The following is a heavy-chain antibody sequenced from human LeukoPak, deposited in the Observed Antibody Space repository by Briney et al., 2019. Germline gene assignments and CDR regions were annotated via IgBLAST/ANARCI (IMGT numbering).Heavy chain of an antibody. J-gene: IGHJ2*01. CDR2: ISSSSSYI. V-gene: IGHV3-21*01. D-gene: IGHD3-3*01. CDR3: AREDYDDSGGWYFDL. CDR1: GFTFSSYS. Sequence: PGGSLRLSCAASGFTFSSYSMNWVRQAPGKGLEWVSSISSSSSYIYYADSVKGRFTISRDNAKNSLYLQMNSLRAEDTAVYYCAREDYDDSGGWYFDLWGRGTLVTVSS.